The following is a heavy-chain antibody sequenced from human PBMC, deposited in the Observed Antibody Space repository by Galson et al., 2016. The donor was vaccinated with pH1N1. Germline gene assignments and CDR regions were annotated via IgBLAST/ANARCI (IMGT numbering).Heavy chain of an antibody. V-gene: IGHV4-38-2*01. CDR3: TRRLSGWEPFDY. CDR1: LYPISRGFY. CDR2: IYHSGST. D-gene: IGHD1-26*01. Sequence: ETLSLTCVVSLYPISRGFYWDWVRQSPGKGLEWIGSIYHSGSTYYNPSLRSRVTLSVDTSKNQFSLKMSSATAADPAVYYWTRRLSGWEPFDYWGQGTLVTVS. J-gene: IGHJ4*02.